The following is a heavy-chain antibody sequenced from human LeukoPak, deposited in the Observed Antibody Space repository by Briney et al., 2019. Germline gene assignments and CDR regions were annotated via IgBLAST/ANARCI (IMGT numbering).Heavy chain of an antibody. CDR1: GFTFSSYA. Sequence: GGSLRLSCAASGFTFSSYAMSWVRQPPGKGLEWVSGISWNSGTIDYADSVRGRFTISRDNAKNSLYLQMDSLRVEDTAFYYCAKDNRRHYTSGPNPDSLHWGQGALVTVSS. CDR3: AKDNRRHYTSGPNPDSLH. J-gene: IGHJ4*02. CDR2: ISWNSGTI. V-gene: IGHV3-9*01. D-gene: IGHD6-19*01.